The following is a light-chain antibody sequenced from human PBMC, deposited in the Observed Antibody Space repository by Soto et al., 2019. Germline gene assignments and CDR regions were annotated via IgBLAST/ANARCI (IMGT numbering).Light chain of an antibody. CDR3: QQYVNLPRT. CDR2: DAS. J-gene: IGKJ5*01. CDR1: QDIDQF. Sequence: DIQMTQSPSSLSASLGDSATITCQASQDIDQFLNWFQQKPGKAPKLLIYDASNLETGVTSRFSASGSGTDLTFTISSQQTEDNDKYYCQQYVNLPRTFGQGTRLDI. V-gene: IGKV1-33*01.